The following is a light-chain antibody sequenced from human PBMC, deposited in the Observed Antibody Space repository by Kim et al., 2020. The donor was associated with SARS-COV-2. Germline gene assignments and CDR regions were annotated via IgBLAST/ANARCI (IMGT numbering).Light chain of an antibody. Sequence: AIRMTQSPSSLSASTGDRVTITCRASQGISSYLAWYQQKPGKVPKLLIYAASTLQSGVPSRFSGSGSGTDFTLTISCLQSEDFATYYCQQYYSYPYTFGQGTKLEI. V-gene: IGKV1-8*01. CDR3: QQYYSYPYT. J-gene: IGKJ2*01. CDR2: AAS. CDR1: QGISSY.